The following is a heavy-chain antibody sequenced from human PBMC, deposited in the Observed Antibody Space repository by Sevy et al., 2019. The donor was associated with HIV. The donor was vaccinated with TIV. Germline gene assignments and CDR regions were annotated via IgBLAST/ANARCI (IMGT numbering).Heavy chain of an antibody. V-gene: IGHV4-59*01. J-gene: IGHJ5*02. D-gene: IGHD2-2*01. CDR2: IYYSGST. CDR3: ARDRCSSTSCYGLFDP. CDR1: GGSISSYY. Sequence: SETLSLTCTVSGGSISSYYWSWIRHPPGKGLEWIGYIYYSGSTNYNPSLKSRVTISVDTSKNQFSLKLSSVTAADTAVYYCARDRCSSTSCYGLFDPWGQGTLVTVSS.